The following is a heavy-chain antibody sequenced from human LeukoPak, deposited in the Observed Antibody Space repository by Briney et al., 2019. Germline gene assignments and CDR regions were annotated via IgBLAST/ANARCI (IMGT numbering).Heavy chain of an antibody. Sequence: PSGTLSLTCAVSGVPINNNKWWSWVRQPPGKGLEWIGEIHPSGSTTYNPSLKSRVTMSVDKSKNRFSLKLTSVTAADTAVYYCATQQWPPAEGAFDIWGQGTMVTVSS. CDR1: GVPINNNKW. J-gene: IGHJ3*02. D-gene: IGHD6-19*01. CDR3: ATQQWPPAEGAFDI. CDR2: IHPSGST. V-gene: IGHV4-4*02.